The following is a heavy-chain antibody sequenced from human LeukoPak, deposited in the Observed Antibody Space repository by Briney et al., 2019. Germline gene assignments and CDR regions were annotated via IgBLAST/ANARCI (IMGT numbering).Heavy chain of an antibody. CDR2: ISGSGGIT. J-gene: IGHJ4*02. V-gene: IGHV3-23*01. D-gene: IGHD6-13*01. CDR1: GFTFSSYT. Sequence: GGSLRLSCAASGFTFSSYTMSWVRQAPGKGKEWVSLISGSGGITYYADSVKGRFTISRDNSKNTLYLQMDSLRAEDTAVYYCAKDSAAVGGPTTDWGQGTLVTVS. CDR3: AKDSAAVGGPTTD.